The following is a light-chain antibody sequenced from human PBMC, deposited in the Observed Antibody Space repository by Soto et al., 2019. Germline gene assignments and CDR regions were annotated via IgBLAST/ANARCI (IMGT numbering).Light chain of an antibody. CDR1: TGAVTSDYY. V-gene: IGLV7-43*01. CDR3: VLLYGGAWV. CDR2: RTS. Sequence: QTVVTQEPSLTVSPGGTVTLTCALTTGAVTSDYYPNWFQRKPGQALRTLIYRTSNKHSWTPARFSGSLLGGKAALTLSGVQPDDVADYYCVLLYGGAWVFGGGTKVTVL. J-gene: IGLJ2*01.